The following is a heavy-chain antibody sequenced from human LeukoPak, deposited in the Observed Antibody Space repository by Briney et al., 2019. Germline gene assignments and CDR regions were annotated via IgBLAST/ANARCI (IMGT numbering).Heavy chain of an antibody. CDR1: GGTFSKFG. CDR3: ATEGPNYYMDV. Sequence: ASVKVSCKASGGTFSKFGISWVRQAPGEGLEWMGGIIPMFGAANYAQKFQGRVTITTDESTTTAHMELISLTSDDTAVYFCATEGPNYYMDVWGKGATVTVSS. CDR2: IIPMFGAA. V-gene: IGHV1-69*05. J-gene: IGHJ6*03.